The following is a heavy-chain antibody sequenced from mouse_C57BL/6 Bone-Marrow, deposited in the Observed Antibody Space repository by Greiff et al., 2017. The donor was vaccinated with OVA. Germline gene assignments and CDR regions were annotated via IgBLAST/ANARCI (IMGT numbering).Heavy chain of an antibody. J-gene: IGHJ1*03. CDR3: AKKTLTGTGWYFDV. D-gene: IGHD4-1*01. V-gene: IGHV5-17*01. CDR1: GFTFSDYG. CDR2: ISSGSSTI. Sequence: EVKLVESGGGLVKPGGSPKLSCAASGFTFSDYGMHWVRQAPEKGLEWVAYISSGSSTIYYADTVKGRFTISRDNAKNTLFLQMTSLRSEDTAMYYCAKKTLTGTGWYFDVWGTGTTVTVSS.